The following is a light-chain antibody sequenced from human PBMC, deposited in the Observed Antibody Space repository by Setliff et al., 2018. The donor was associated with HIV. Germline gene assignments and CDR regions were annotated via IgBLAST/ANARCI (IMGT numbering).Light chain of an antibody. Sequence: SALAQPRSVSGSPGQSVTISCTGASSDIGGHNFVSWYQQHPGKAPEVMISDVSKRPSGVPDRFSGSKSGNTASLTISGLQAEDEADYYCCSYAGRYIYVFGTGTKVTVL. CDR3: CSYAGRYIYV. V-gene: IGLV2-11*01. J-gene: IGLJ1*01. CDR2: DVS. CDR1: SSDIGGHNF.